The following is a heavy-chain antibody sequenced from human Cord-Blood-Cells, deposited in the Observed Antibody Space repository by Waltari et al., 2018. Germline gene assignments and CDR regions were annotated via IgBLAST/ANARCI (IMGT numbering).Heavy chain of an antibody. Sequence: EVQLVESGGGLIQPGGSLRLSCAASGFTVSSNYMSWVRQAPGKGLEWVSVIYSGGSTYYADSVKGRFTISRDNSKNTLYLQMNSLRAEDTAVYYCARGGYDFWSGYYIDYWGQGTLVTVSS. CDR3: ARGGYDFWSGYYIDY. J-gene: IGHJ4*02. V-gene: IGHV3-53*01. D-gene: IGHD3-3*01. CDR1: GFTVSSNY. CDR2: IYSGGST.